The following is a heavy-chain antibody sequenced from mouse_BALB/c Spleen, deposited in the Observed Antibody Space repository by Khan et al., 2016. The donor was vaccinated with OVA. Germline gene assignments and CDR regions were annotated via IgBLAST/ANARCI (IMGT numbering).Heavy chain of an antibody. CDR2: ISSLAYSN. CDR3: ARSWAMDY. CDR1: GFTFSDYG. J-gene: IGHJ4*01. V-gene: IGHV5-15*02. Sequence: EVELVESGGGLVQPGGSRKLSCAASGFTFSDYGLAWVRQAPGKGPEWVAFISSLAYSNYYADTVTGRFTISRENAKKTPYLEMSSLRSEDTAMYYCARSWAMDYWGQGTSVTVSS.